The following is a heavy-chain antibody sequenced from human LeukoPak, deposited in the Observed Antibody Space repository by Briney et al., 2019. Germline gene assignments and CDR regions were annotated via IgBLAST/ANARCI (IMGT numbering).Heavy chain of an antibody. Sequence: SETLSLTCSVSGGSINSHYWSWIRQSPGKGLEWIGYVFNGGSTNHNPSLKSRVTMSLDTSRDQFSLRLSSVTTADTAIYYCASRPAGSTWYGVFDYWSQGTLVTVSS. D-gene: IGHD6-13*01. CDR3: ASRPAGSTWYGVFDY. V-gene: IGHV4-59*11. CDR1: GGSINSHY. J-gene: IGHJ4*02. CDR2: VFNGGST.